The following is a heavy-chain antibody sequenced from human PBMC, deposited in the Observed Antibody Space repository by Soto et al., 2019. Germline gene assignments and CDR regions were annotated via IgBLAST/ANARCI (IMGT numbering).Heavy chain of an antibody. V-gene: IGHV3-48*01. D-gene: IGHD3-10*01. CDR1: GFTFSRYS. CDR2: IGSSGTPI. Sequence: EVQLVESEGGLVQPGGSLRLSCAASGFTFSRYSMNWVRQAPGKGLEWVAYIGSSGTPIYYADSVKGRFTISRDNALNSXSXXMNSLRAEDTAVYYCARDRSPGSIRGVVRQTDFDNWGQGTLVTVSS. J-gene: IGHJ4*02. CDR3: ARDRSPGSIRGVVRQTDFDN.